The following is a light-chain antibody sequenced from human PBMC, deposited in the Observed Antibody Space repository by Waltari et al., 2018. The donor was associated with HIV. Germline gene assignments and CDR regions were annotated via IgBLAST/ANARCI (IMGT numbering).Light chain of an antibody. CDR2: EVN. CDR3: TSYAGINPVA. Sequence: QSALTQPPSASGSPGQSVTISCTGTSSDVGRYDSVSWYQQHPGNAPKLLIYEVNKRPSGVPDRFSGSKSGNTASLTVSGLQAEDEAEYSCTSYAGINPVAFGGGTKLTVL. V-gene: IGLV2-8*01. CDR1: SSDVGRYDS. J-gene: IGLJ2*01.